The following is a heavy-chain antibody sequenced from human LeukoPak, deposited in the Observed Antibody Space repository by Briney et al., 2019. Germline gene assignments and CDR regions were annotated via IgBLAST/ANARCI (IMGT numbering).Heavy chain of an antibody. CDR2: IWYDGSNK. V-gene: IGHV3-33*01. D-gene: IGHD3-22*01. Sequence: PGGSLRLSCAASGFTFSSYGMHWVRQAPGKGLEWVAVIWYDGSNKYYADSVKDRFTISRDNSKNTLYLQMNSLRAEDTAVYYCARDSGAENYYDSSGYYYEGNNWFDPWGQGTLVTVSS. CDR3: ARDSGAENYYDSSGYYYEGNNWFDP. CDR1: GFTFSSYG. J-gene: IGHJ5*02.